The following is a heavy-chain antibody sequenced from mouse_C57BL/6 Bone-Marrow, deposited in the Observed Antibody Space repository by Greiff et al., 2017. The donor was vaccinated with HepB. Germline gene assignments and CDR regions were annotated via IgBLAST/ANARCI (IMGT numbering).Heavy chain of an antibody. D-gene: IGHD1-1*01. CDR3: ARDTTVVAHYYAMDY. V-gene: IGHV1-77*01. J-gene: IGHJ4*01. CDR1: GYTFTDYY. CDR2: IGPGSGST. Sequence: QVQLQQSGAELVKPGASVKISCKASGYTFTDYYINWVKQRPGQGLEWIGKIGPGSGSTYYNEKLKGKATLTADKSSSTAYMKLSSLTSEDSAVYFCARDTTVVAHYYAMDYWGQGTSVTVSS.